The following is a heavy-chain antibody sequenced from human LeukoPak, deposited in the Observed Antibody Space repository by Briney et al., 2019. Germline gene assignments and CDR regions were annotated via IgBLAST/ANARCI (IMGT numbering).Heavy chain of an antibody. CDR1: GGSFSGYY. J-gene: IGHJ3*02. V-gene: IGHV4-38-2*02. Sequence: PSETLSLTCAVYGGSFSGYYWGWIRQPPGKGLEWIGSIYHSGSTYYNPSLKSRVTISVDTSKNQFSLKLSSVTAADTAVYYCARELDYYDSSGYRAFDIWGQGTMVTVSS. D-gene: IGHD3-22*01. CDR2: IYHSGST. CDR3: ARELDYYDSSGYRAFDI.